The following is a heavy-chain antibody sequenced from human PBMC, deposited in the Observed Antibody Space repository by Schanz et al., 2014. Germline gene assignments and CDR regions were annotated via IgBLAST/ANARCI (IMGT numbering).Heavy chain of an antibody. V-gene: IGHV3-33*08. CDR1: GFMFSSYG. CDR3: ARESSNDIVLVPGAVFDH. CDR2: IGVDGTTT. Sequence: QVQLVESGGGVVQPGRSLRLSCAASGFMFSSYGMHWVRQAPGKGLEWVSVIGVDGTTTYYADSVKGRFTISRDNSKNTLYLQMNSLRPEDTAVYYCARESSNDIVLVPGAVFDHWGQGTLVTVSS. D-gene: IGHD2-2*01. J-gene: IGHJ4*02.